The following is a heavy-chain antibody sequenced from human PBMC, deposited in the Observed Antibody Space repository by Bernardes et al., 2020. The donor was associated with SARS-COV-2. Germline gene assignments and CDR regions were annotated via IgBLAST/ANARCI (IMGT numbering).Heavy chain of an antibody. Sequence: GVSLRLYCAASEFTFSSYAMSWVRQAPGKGPEWVTSITSSSSYKYYADPVKGSFTISRDNAKNSLYLQMNSLRAEDTAVYFCARESDWNYVFDYWGQGTLVTVSS. J-gene: IGHJ4*02. CDR1: EFTFSSYA. CDR3: ARESDWNYVFDY. CDR2: ITSSSSYK. V-gene: IGHV3-21*01. D-gene: IGHD1-7*01.